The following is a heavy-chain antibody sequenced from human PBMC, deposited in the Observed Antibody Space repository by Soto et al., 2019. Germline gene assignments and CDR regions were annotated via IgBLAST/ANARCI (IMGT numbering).Heavy chain of an antibody. J-gene: IGHJ4*02. CDR2: ISSNSSYI. CDR1: GFTCSSYS. D-gene: IGHD4-17*01. V-gene: IGHV3-21*04. Sequence: PGGSLILSCGPSGFTCSSYSVNWVRQAPGKGVEWVSSISSNSSYIYYADSVKGRFTISRDNAKNSLYLQMNSLRAEDTAVYYCAKISLTTNQSDYWGQGTLVTVSS. CDR3: AKISLTTNQSDY.